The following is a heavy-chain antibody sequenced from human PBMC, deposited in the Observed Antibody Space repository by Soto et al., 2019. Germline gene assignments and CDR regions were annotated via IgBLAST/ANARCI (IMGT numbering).Heavy chain of an antibody. Sequence: QVQLQESGPGLVKSSETLSLTCTVSGGSISSYYWSWLRQSAGKGLEWIGRFYTSGSTNYNPSLNSRLTMSVDTSKNHFSLKLNSVTAADTAVYYCASNTYDILTDFDHLTAFDIWGQGTLLTVSS. CDR3: ASNTYDILTDFDHLTAFDI. D-gene: IGHD3-9*01. CDR2: FYTSGST. J-gene: IGHJ3*02. V-gene: IGHV4-4*07. CDR1: GGSISSYY.